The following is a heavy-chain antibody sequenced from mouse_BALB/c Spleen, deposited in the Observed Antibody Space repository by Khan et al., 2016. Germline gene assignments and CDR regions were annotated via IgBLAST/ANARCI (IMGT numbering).Heavy chain of an antibody. CDR1: GFLLTSYG. V-gene: IGHV2-5*01. J-gene: IGHJ4*01. CDR2: IWRGGST. CDR3: AKEEGNYVMNY. D-gene: IGHD2-1*01. Sequence: QVQLKQSGPGLVQPSQSLSITCTVSGFLLTSYGVHWVRQSPGKGLEWLGGIWRGGSTDYSAAFMSRLSITRDNSKSQVFFKMNSLQTDDTAIYFCAKEEGNYVMNYWGQGTSVTVSS.